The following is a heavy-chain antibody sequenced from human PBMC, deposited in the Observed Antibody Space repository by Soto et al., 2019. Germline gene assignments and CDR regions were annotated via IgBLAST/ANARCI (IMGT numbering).Heavy chain of an antibody. J-gene: IGHJ4*02. V-gene: IGHV4-30-2*01. CDR1: GGSISSGGYS. CDR3: ARSGDDSPYYLDY. D-gene: IGHD3-22*01. Sequence: SETLSLTCAVSGGSISSGGYSWSWIRQPPGKGLEWIGYIYHSGSTYYNPSLKSRVTISVDRSKNQFSLKLSSVTAADTAVYYCARSGDDSPYYLDYWGQRTLVTVSS. CDR2: IYHSGST.